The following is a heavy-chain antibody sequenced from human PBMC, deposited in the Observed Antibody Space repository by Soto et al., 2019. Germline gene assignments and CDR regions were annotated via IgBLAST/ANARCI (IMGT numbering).Heavy chain of an antibody. Sequence: GASVKVSCKASGFTFTSSAVQWVRQARGQRLEWIGWIVVGSGNTNYAQKFQERVTMTRDTSISTAYMELSRLRSDDTAVYYCARVHYDSVPADYWGQGTQVTVSS. CDR2: IVVGSGNT. CDR3: ARVHYDSVPADY. CDR1: GFTFTSSA. D-gene: IGHD3-22*01. J-gene: IGHJ4*02. V-gene: IGHV1-58*01.